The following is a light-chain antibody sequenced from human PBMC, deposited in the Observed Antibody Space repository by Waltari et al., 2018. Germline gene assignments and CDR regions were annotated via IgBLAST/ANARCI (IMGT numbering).Light chain of an antibody. CDR3: QSADASGTYKL. Sequence: SSELTQPPSVSVSPGQTARITCSGDALPWHFASWYQQKPGQAPVIVIYKDTGRPSEIPERFSGSSSGTTVTLTISGVQAEDEADYYCQSADASGTYKLFGGGTKLTVL. V-gene: IGLV3-25*03. CDR1: ALPWHF. CDR2: KDT. J-gene: IGLJ2*01.